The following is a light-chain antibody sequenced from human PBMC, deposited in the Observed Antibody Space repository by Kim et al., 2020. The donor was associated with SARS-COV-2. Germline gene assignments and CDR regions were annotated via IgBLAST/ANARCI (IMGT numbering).Light chain of an antibody. J-gene: IGLJ3*02. Sequence: QKVPITCPEITSTIVNNYVSLYQHLPRTAPNLLIYDNSKRPSGIPARFSGSKSGTSATLGTTGLQPGDEADYYCGTWDGGLSAAWVFGGGTQLTVL. CDR2: DNS. CDR3: GTWDGGLSAAWV. CDR1: TSTIVNNY. V-gene: IGLV1-51*01.